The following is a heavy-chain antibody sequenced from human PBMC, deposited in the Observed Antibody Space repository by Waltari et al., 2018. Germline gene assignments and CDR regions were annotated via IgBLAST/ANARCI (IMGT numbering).Heavy chain of an antibody. J-gene: IGHJ5*02. CDR3: ARLPFKSGDYGGVGWFDP. CDR1: GYSISSGYY. CDR2: IYHSGRT. D-gene: IGHD4-17*01. V-gene: IGHV4-38-2*01. Sequence: QVQLQESGPGLVKPSETLSLTCAVSGYSISSGYYWGWIRQPPGKGLEWIGSIYHSGRTYDNPSLKSRVTISVDTSKNQFSLKRSSVTAADTAVYYCARLPFKSGDYGGVGWFDPWGQGTLVTVSS.